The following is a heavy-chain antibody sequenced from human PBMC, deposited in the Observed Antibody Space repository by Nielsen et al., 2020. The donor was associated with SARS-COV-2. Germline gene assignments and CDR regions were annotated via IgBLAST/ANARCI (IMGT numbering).Heavy chain of an antibody. D-gene: IGHD5-18*01. CDR1: GYTFTSYD. V-gene: IGHV1-8*01. CDR2: MNPNSGNT. Sequence: ASVKVSCKASGYTFTSYDINWVRQATGQGLEWMGWMNPNSGNTGYVQKFQGRVTMTRNTSISTAYMELSSLRSEDTAVYYCARGGYSYGPGWFDPWGQGTLVTVSS. J-gene: IGHJ5*02. CDR3: ARGGYSYGPGWFDP.